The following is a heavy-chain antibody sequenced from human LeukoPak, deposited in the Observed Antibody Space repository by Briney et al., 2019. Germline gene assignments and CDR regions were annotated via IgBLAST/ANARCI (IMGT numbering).Heavy chain of an antibody. CDR3: AKGGATVIDY. CDR2: INSGGSST. J-gene: IGHJ4*02. D-gene: IGHD4-17*01. V-gene: IGHV3-74*01. CDR1: GFTFSNYW. Sequence: GRSLRLSCAASGFTFSNYWMHWVRQAPGKGLVWVSRINSGGSSTTSADSVKGRFTISRDNAKNTLYLQMNSLRAEDTAEYYCAKGGATVIDYWGQGTLVTVSS.